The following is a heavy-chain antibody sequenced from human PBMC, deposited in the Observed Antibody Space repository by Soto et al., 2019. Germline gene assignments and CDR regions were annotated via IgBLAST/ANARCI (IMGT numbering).Heavy chain of an antibody. CDR3: ARHSREAAGPNAFDI. J-gene: IGHJ3*02. CDR1: GYSFTSYW. CDR2: IYPGDSDN. V-gene: IGHV5-51*01. Sequence: PGESLKISCKGSGYSFTSYWIGWVRQMPGKGLEWMGIIYPGDSDNRYSPSFQGQVTISADKSISTAYLQWSSLKASDTAMYYCARHSREAAGPNAFDIWGQGTMVTVSS. D-gene: IGHD6-13*01.